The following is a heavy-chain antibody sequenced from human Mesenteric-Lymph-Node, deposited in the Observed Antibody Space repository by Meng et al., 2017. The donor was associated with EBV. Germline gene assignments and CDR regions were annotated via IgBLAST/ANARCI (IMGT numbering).Heavy chain of an antibody. CDR3: ATVGDYGDYVGLDN. CDR2: IFHTGST. CDR1: GGSFRGYS. Sequence: LQQWGDGLFHPSRTLPVSCVFYGGSFRGYSWNWIRQAPGKGLEWIGEIFHTGSTNYNPSLKSRLTMSVDKSKNQLSLKLTSVTAADTAGYYCATVGDYGDYVGLDNWGQGTLVTVSS. D-gene: IGHD4-17*01. V-gene: IGHV4-34*12. J-gene: IGHJ4*02.